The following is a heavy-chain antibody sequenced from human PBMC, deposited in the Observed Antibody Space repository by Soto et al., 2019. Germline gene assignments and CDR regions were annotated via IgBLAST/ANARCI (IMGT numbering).Heavy chain of an antibody. V-gene: IGHV4-31*03. CDR2: IYYSGST. Sequence: KPSETLSLTCTVSGGSISSGGYYWSWIRQHPGKGLEWIGYIYYSGSTYYNPSLKSRVTISVDTSKNQFSLKLSSVTAADTAVYYCAREGGIGTYGDYLYFDYWGQGTLVTVSS. D-gene: IGHD4-17*01. CDR3: AREGGIGTYGDYLYFDY. CDR1: GGSISSGGYY. J-gene: IGHJ4*02.